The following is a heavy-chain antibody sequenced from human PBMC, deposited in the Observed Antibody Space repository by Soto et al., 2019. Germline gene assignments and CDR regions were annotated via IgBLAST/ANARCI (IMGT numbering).Heavy chain of an antibody. D-gene: IGHD3-10*01. Sequence: EVQLVESGGGLVQPGGSLRLSCAASGIPVSSNYMTWVRQAPGKGLEWVSVLHSGGDTYYANSVKGRFTICRHDSTNTLFLQMNCLTPEDTGVYYCARDGPYYYASRMDVWGQGTTVTVSS. CDR2: LHSGGDT. CDR3: ARDGPYYYASRMDV. CDR1: GIPVSSNY. J-gene: IGHJ6*02. V-gene: IGHV3-53*04.